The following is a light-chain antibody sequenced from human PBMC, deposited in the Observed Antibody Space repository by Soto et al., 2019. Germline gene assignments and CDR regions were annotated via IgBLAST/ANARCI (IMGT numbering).Light chain of an antibody. CDR3: QQYHIYST. V-gene: IGKV1-5*01. J-gene: IGKJ1*01. Sequence: DIQMTQSPSTLSASVGDRVTITCRASQSISNRVAWYQQKPGKGPKLLIYDAASLESGVPSRFSGSGSGTEFALTISSLQPDDFATYYCQQYHIYSTFGQGTKV. CDR1: QSISNR. CDR2: DAA.